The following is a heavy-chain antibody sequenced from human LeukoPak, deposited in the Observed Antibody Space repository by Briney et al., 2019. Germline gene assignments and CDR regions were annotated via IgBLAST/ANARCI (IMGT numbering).Heavy chain of an antibody. J-gene: IGHJ3*02. V-gene: IGHV4-31*03. D-gene: IGHD5-24*01. CDR2: IYYSGST. CDR1: GGSISSGGYY. Sequence: SQTLSLTCTVSGGSISSGGYYWSWIRQHPGKGLEWIGYIYYSGSTYYNPSLKSRVTISVDTSKNQFSLKLSSVTAAGTAVYYCARAKMTTSAFDIWGQGTMVTVSS. CDR3: ARAKMTTSAFDI.